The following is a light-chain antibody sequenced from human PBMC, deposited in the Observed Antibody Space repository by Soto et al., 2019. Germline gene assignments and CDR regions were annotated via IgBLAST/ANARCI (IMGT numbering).Light chain of an antibody. J-gene: IGKJ1*01. Sequence: DIQMTQSPSTVSASIGGRVIITCRASQSISRWLAWYQQKPGKAPKLLIYKASSLQSGVPARFSGRGSGTQFTFTIRSLQPGDFASYYCQQFSSSTTFGPGTQVE. CDR2: KAS. CDR1: QSISRW. CDR3: QQFSSSTT. V-gene: IGKV1-5*03.